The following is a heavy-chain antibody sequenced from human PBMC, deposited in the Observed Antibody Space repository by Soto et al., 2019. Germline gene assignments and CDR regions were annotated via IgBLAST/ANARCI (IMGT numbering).Heavy chain of an antibody. CDR3: ARAYSGRLPRRADYYFAMDV. CDR1: GFTFSAYD. D-gene: IGHD2-15*01. J-gene: IGHJ6*02. Sequence: SLRHSCAATGFTFSAYDMHWVRQTTGKGLEWVSAIGAADDPYYLGSVKGRFTISRENAKNSLYLQMNSLRAEDTAVYYCARAYSGRLPRRADYYFAMDVWGQGLTVT. CDR2: IGAADDP. V-gene: IGHV3-13*05.